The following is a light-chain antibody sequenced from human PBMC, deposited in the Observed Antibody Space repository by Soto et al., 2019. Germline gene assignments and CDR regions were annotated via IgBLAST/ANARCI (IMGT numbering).Light chain of an antibody. Sequence: IGMTQSPATLSVSPGERATLSWGASQTVGSNLAWYQQKPAQPPRLLLYGASSRVTGIPARFSGSGSATEFTPTISSLQSEDFAVYFCRQYNNWPPVTFGGGTKVDIK. J-gene: IGKJ4*01. V-gene: IGKV3-15*01. CDR3: RQYNNWPPVT. CDR2: GAS. CDR1: QTVGSN.